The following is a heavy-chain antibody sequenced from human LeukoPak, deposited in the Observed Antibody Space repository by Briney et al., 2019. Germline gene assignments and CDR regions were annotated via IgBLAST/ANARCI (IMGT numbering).Heavy chain of an antibody. V-gene: IGHV4-34*01. CDR2: ISHSGST. CDR1: GGSFSGHY. Sequence: SETLTLTCAVYGGSFSGHYYIWIRQPPGKGLEWIGEISHSGSTNYNPSLQSRVTISVDTSKKQFSLRLSSVTAADTAVYYCARFLYGDYYYGMDVWGQRTPVTVSS. J-gene: IGHJ6*02. CDR3: ARFLYGDYYYGMDV. D-gene: IGHD2-2*02.